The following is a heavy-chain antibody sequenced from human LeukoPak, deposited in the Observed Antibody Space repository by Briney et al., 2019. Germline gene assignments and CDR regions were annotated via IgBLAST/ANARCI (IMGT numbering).Heavy chain of an antibody. Sequence: PGGSLRLSCAASGFSFSSYGMHWVRQAPGKGLEWVALIWYDGSKSHHADSVKGRFTISRDNSKNTLYLEMNSLRAEDTAVYYCASMTTVTLDDAFDIWGQGTMVTVSS. CDR2: IWYDGSKS. J-gene: IGHJ3*02. CDR1: GFSFSSYG. D-gene: IGHD4-17*01. V-gene: IGHV3-33*01. CDR3: ASMTTVTLDDAFDI.